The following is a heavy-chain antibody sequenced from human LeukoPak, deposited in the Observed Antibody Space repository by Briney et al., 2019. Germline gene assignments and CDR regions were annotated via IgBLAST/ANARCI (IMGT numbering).Heavy chain of an antibody. CDR3: SSTFGSGSYLHS. CDR2: ISWNGDTI. V-gene: IGHV3-9*01. Sequence: GGSLRLSCAASGFDFHDYMMHWVRQPPGQGLEWVSEISWNGDTIGYADFVKGRFIIPRDNARRSLYLQMNSLRPEDTAFYYCSSTFGSGSYLHSWGQGTLVTVSS. J-gene: IGHJ5*02. CDR1: GFDFHDYM. D-gene: IGHD3-10*01.